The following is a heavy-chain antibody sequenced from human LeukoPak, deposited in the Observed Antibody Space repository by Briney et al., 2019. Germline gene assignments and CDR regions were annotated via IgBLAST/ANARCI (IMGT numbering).Heavy chain of an antibody. D-gene: IGHD3-16*01. CDR2: ISSSSSTI. Sequence: GGSLRLSCVASGFTFSAYWMHWVRQAPGKGLEWVSCISSSSSTIYYADSVKGRFTISRDNAKNSLYLQMNSLRAEDTAVYYCARDTAKGENWFDPWGQGTLVTVSS. CDR3: ARDTAKGENWFDP. V-gene: IGHV3-48*01. J-gene: IGHJ5*02. CDR1: GFTFSAYW.